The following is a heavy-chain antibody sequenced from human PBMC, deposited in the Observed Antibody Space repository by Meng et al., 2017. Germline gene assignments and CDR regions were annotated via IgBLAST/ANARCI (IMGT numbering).Heavy chain of an antibody. V-gene: IGHV4-30-2*01. J-gene: IGHJ2*01. CDR3: ARTDYGGYWYFDL. Sequence: QLQLQEPGSGLVKPSQSLSLTCAVSGGSISSGGYSWSWIRQPPGKGLEWIGYIYHSGSTYYNPSLKSRVTISVDRSKNQFSLKLSSVTAADTAVYYCARTDYGGYWYFDLWGRGTLVTVSS. D-gene: IGHD4-17*01. CDR2: IYHSGST. CDR1: GGSISSGGYS.